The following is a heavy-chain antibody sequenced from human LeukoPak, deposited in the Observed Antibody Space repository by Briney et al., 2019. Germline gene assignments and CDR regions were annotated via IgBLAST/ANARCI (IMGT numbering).Heavy chain of an antibody. D-gene: IGHD5-24*01. CDR3: ARVHDGYNYAFDY. Sequence: SETLSLTCTVPGGSICSGSDYWSWVRQPAGEGLEWIGRIYPGGSTNYHPSRKGRVTMSVNTSKNQFSLKLSSVTAADPPVHSCARVHDGYNYAFDYWGQGPLVTVSS. J-gene: IGHJ4*02. V-gene: IGHV4-61*02. CDR1: GGSICSGSDY. CDR2: IYPGGST.